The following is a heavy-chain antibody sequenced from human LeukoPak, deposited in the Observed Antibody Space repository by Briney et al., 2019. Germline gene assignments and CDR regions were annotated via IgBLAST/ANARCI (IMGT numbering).Heavy chain of an antibody. D-gene: IGHD3-22*01. CDR1: GGSFSGYY. Sequence: SETLSLTCAVYGGSFSGYYWSWIRQPPGEGLEWIGEINHSGSTNYNPSLKSRVTISVDTSKNQYSLKLTSVTAADTAVYYCATYYDSIGYRFDYWGQGTLVTVSS. CDR3: ATYYDSIGYRFDY. J-gene: IGHJ4*01. CDR2: INHSGST. V-gene: IGHV4-34*01.